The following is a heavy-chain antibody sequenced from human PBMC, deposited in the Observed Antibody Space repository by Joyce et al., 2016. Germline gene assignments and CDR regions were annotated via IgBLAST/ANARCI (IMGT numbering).Heavy chain of an antibody. D-gene: IGHD3-16*01. Sequence: EVQLVESGGGLVQPGGSLRLSCAASGFTVSSNFMSWVRQAPGKGMEWVSVIYSGGNTNYADSVKGRFTISRDNFKNTVYLQMNSLRTDDTAVYYCARDRVSSVYYYGMDVWGQGTTITVSS. CDR2: IYSGGNT. V-gene: IGHV3-66*02. J-gene: IGHJ6*02. CDR3: ARDRVSSVYYYGMDV. CDR1: GFTVSSNF.